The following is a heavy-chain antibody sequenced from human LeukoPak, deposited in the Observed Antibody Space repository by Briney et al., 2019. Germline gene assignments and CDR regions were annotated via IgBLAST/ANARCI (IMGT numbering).Heavy chain of an antibody. V-gene: IGHV3-23*01. J-gene: IGHJ4*02. CDR1: GFAFGSHP. CDR3: AKHHYDILLSHFDS. Sequence: GGSLRLSCAVSGFAFGSHPMSWVRQAPEKGLEWVSGIADNGDATYYGDSVKGRFTISRDNSKSALYLELNSLRAEDTAVYFCAKHHYDILLSHFDSWGQGTLVAVSS. D-gene: IGHD3-9*01. CDR2: IADNGDAT.